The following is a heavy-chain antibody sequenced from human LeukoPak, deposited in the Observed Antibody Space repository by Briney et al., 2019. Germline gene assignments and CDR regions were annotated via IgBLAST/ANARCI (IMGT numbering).Heavy chain of an antibody. V-gene: IGHV3-30*04. Sequence: PGRSLRLSCAASGFTFSSYAMHWVRQAPGKGLEWVAVISYDGSNKYYADSVKGRFTISRDNSKNTLYLQMNSLRAEDTAVYYCARERLSAFDIWGQGTMVTVSS. J-gene: IGHJ3*02. CDR1: GFTFSSYA. CDR2: ISYDGSNK. CDR3: ARERLSAFDI. D-gene: IGHD1-1*01.